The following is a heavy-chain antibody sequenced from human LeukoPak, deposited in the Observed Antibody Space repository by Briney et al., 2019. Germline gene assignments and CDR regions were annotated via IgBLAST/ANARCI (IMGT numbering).Heavy chain of an antibody. D-gene: IGHD6-19*01. V-gene: IGHV4-39*07. CDR3: ASDSSGWENDY. Sequence: SETLSLTCTVSGGSISSSSYYWGWIRQPPGKGLEWIGSIYYSGSTYYNPSLKSRVTISVDTSKNQFSLKLSSVTAADTAVYYCASDSSGWENDYWGQGTLVTVSS. CDR1: GGSISSSSYY. J-gene: IGHJ4*02. CDR2: IYYSGST.